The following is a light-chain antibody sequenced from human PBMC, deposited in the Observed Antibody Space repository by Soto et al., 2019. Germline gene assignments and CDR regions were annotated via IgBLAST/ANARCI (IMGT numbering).Light chain of an antibody. CDR1: QSVRSN. CDR3: QQYNSWPLT. V-gene: IGKV3-15*01. Sequence: EIVMTQSPATLSVSPGESATLSCGASQSVRSNLAWYQQKPGHAPRLLIYVASTRATGVPARFSGSGSGTDFTLTISSLQSEDFAVYYCQQYNSWPLTFGQGTRLEIK. CDR2: VAS. J-gene: IGKJ5*01.